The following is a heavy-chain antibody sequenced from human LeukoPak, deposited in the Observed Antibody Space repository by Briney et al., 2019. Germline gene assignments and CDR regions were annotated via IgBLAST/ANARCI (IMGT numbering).Heavy chain of an antibody. Sequence: SETLSLTCAVYGGSFSGYYWSWIRQPPGKGLEWIGEINHSGSTNYNPSLKSRVTISVDTSKNQFSLKLSSVTAADTAVYYCARYCSGSSCYHNWFDPWGQGTLVTVSS. J-gene: IGHJ5*02. CDR1: GGSFSGYY. CDR3: ARYCSGSSCYHNWFDP. V-gene: IGHV4-34*01. CDR2: INHSGST. D-gene: IGHD2-15*01.